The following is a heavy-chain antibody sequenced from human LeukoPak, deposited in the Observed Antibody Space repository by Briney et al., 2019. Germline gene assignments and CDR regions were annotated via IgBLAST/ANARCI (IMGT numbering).Heavy chain of an antibody. CDR3: AKEGEYSSGWYGYFDY. V-gene: IGHV3-30*18. J-gene: IGHJ4*02. Sequence: PGGSLRLSCAASGFTFSSYGMHWVRQAPGKGLEWVAVITYDGSNKYYADSVKGRFTISRDNSKNTLYLQMNSLRAEDTAVYYCAKEGEYSSGWYGYFDYWGQGTLVTVSS. CDR1: GFTFSSYG. D-gene: IGHD6-19*01. CDR2: ITYDGSNK.